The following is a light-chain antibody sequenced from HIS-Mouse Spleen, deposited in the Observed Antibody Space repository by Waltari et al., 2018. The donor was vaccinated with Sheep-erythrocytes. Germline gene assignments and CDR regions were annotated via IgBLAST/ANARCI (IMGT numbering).Light chain of an antibody. Sequence: QSALTQPRSVSGSPGQSVTLPCTGPSSDVGGYNYVSWYQQHPGKAPKLMIYDVSKRPSGVPDRFSGSKSGNTASLTISGLQAEDEADYYCCSYAGSYNHVFATGTKVTVL. CDR1: SSDVGGYNY. V-gene: IGLV2-11*01. CDR2: DVS. CDR3: CSYAGSYNHV. J-gene: IGLJ1*01.